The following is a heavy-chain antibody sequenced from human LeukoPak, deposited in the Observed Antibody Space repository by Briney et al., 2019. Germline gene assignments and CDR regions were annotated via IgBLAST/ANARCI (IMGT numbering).Heavy chain of an antibody. Sequence: PSEALSLTCAVYGGSFSSYYWSWVRQPPGKGLEWIGYIYYSGSTNYNPSLKSRVTISVDTSKNQFSLKLSSVTAADTAVYYCARLFGYGYDYWGQGTLVTVSS. CDR1: GGSFSSYY. CDR2: IYYSGST. D-gene: IGHD5-18*01. J-gene: IGHJ4*02. V-gene: IGHV4-59*01. CDR3: ARLFGYGYDY.